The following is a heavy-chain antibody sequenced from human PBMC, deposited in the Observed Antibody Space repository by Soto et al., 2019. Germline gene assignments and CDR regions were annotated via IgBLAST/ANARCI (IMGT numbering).Heavy chain of an antibody. J-gene: IGHJ3*02. CDR1: GYTFTSYD. V-gene: IGHV1-8*01. CDR3: ARGGTIFGVVSDAFDI. D-gene: IGHD3-3*01. CDR2: MNPNSGNT. Sequence: ASVKVSCKASGYTFTSYDINWVRQATGQGLEWMGWMNPNSGNTGYAQKFQGRVTMTRNTSISTAYMELSSLRSEDTAVYYCARGGTIFGVVSDAFDIWGQGKMVTVSS.